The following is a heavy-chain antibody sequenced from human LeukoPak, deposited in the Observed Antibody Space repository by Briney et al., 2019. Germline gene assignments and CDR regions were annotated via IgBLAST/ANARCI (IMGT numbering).Heavy chain of an antibody. CDR3: ARGGLSGSNYVVYYFDY. D-gene: IGHD1-26*01. J-gene: IGHJ4*02. CDR1: GYTFTGYY. V-gene: IGHV1-2*02. CDR2: INPNSGGT. Sequence: ASVKVSCKASGYTFTGYYMHWVRQAPGQGLEWMGWINPNSGGTNYAQKFQGRVTMTRDTSISTAYMELSRLRSDDTAVYYCARGGLSGSNYVVYYFDYWGQGTLVTVSS.